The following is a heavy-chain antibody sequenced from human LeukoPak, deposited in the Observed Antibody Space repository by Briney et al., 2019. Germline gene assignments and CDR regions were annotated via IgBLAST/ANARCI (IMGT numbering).Heavy chain of an antibody. CDR1: GGPIRTYY. D-gene: IGHD6-13*01. V-gene: IGHV4-59*08. Sequence: SETLSLTCTVSGGPIRTYYWRWIRQPPGKGLEWIGYIYYSGSTSYNPSLESRVTISVDMSKNQFSLNLTSVTAADTAVYYCATDRHSSSWYVFDYWGQGTPVTVSS. J-gene: IGHJ4*02. CDR2: IYYSGST. CDR3: ATDRHSSSWYVFDY.